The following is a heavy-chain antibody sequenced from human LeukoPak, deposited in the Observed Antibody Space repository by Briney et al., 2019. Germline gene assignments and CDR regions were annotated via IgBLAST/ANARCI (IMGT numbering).Heavy chain of an antibody. CDR3: FYGSALPPNGRTV. CDR1: GGTFSSYT. V-gene: IGHV1-69*02. Sequence: GASVKVSCKASGGTFSSYTISWVRQAPGQGLEWMGRIIPILGIANYAQKFQGRVTITADKSTSTAYMELSSLRSEDTAVYYCFYGSALPPNGRTVWAQGPTVTVP. CDR2: IIPILGIA. D-gene: IGHD6-19*01. J-gene: IGHJ6*02.